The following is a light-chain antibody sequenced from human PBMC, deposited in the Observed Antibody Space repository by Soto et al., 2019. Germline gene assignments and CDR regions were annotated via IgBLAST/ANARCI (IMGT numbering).Light chain of an antibody. V-gene: IGLV1-44*01. CDR3: AAWDDSLNGLYV. J-gene: IGLJ1*01. CDR2: SNN. Sequence: QAVVTQPPSASGTPGQRVTISCSGSRSNIGSNTVNWYQQLPGTAPKLLIYSNNQRPSGVPDRFSGSKSGTSASLAISGLQSEDEADYYCAAWDDSLNGLYVFGTGTKVTVL. CDR1: RSNIGSNT.